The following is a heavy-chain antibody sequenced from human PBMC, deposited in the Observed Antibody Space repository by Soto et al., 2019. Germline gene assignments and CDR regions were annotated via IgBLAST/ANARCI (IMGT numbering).Heavy chain of an antibody. J-gene: IGHJ4*02. V-gene: IGHV3-33*01. CDR1: GFTFSNYG. Sequence: GGSLRLSCAASGFTFSNYGMHWVRQAPGKGLEWVAIIWFDGSNKYYAESVKGRFTISRDNSKNTLYLQMNSLRAEDTAVYYCARGPQSGYYYIDYWGQGTLVTVSS. D-gene: IGHD3-22*01. CDR3: ARGPQSGYYYIDY. CDR2: IWFDGSNK.